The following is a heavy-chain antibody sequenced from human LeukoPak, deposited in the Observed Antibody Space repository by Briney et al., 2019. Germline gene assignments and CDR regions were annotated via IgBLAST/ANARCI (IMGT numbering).Heavy chain of an antibody. D-gene: IGHD3-10*01. J-gene: IGHJ4*02. V-gene: IGHV3-9*01. CDR1: GFTFDDYA. Sequence: PGGSLRLSCAASGFTFDDYAMHWGRQAPGKGLEWVSGISWNSGSIGYAASVKGRFTISRDNAKNSLYLQMNSLRAEDTALYYCAKEGYYGSGLDYWGQGTLVTVSS. CDR2: ISWNSGSI. CDR3: AKEGYYGSGLDY.